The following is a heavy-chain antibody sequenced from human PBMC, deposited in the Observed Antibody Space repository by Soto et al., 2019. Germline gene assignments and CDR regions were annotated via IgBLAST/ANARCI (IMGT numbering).Heavy chain of an antibody. D-gene: IGHD6-13*01. CDR2: MNPNSGNT. V-gene: IGHV1-8*01. CDR3: ARERSAAGTGWFDP. J-gene: IGHJ5*02. Sequence: QVQLVQSGAEVKKPGSSVKVSCKASGYTFTSYDITWVRQATGQGLEWMGWMNPNSGNTVYAQKFQGRVTMTRNTSISTAYMELSSLRSEDTAVYYCARERSAAGTGWFDPWGQGTLVTVSS. CDR1: GYTFTSYD.